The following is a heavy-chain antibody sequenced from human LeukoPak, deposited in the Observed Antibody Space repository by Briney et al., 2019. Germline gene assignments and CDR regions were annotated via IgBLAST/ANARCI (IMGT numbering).Heavy chain of an antibody. CDR3: ARVSSSYSSGWYAIDY. CDR1: GGSLSGYY. D-gene: IGHD6-19*01. V-gene: IGHV4-34*12. J-gene: IGHJ4*02. Sequence: SETLSLNCTVYGGSLSGYYWSWVRQPPGKGLEWIGSIFYSGSTYYNPSLKSRVTISVDTSKNQFSLKLSSVTAADTALYYCARVSSSYSSGWYAIDYWGQGTLVTVSS. CDR2: IFYSGST.